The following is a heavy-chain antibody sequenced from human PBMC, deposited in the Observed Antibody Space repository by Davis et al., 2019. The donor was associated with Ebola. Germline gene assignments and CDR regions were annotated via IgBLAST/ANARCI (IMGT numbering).Heavy chain of an antibody. D-gene: IGHD2/OR15-2a*01. V-gene: IGHV4-61*08. CDR1: GGSVSSGGYY. CDR3: ATQYSNGWFDP. CDR2: IHYSGST. J-gene: IGHJ5*02. Sequence: MPSETLSLTCTVSGGSVSSGGYYWSWLRQPPGKGLEWLGYIHYSGSTNKNPALKSRVTMSVDTSKNQFSLKLSSVTAADTAVYYCATQYSNGWFDPWGQGILVTVSS.